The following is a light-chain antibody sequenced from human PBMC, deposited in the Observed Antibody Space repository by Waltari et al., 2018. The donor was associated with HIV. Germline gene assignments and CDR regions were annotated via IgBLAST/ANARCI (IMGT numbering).Light chain of an antibody. V-gene: IGKV1D-16*01. CDR3: QQYNSYPLT. J-gene: IGKJ4*01. CDR1: QGISSW. Sequence: DIQMTQSPSSLSASVGDRVTLTCRASQGISSWLAWYQQKPEKAPKSLNYAASSLRSGVPSRFSSSGSRTDFTLTISSLQPEDFATYYCQQYNSYPLTFGGGTKVEIK. CDR2: AAS.